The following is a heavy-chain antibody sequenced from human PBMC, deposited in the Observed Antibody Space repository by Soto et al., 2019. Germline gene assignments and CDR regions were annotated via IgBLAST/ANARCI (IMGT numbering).Heavy chain of an antibody. D-gene: IGHD2-21*01. Sequence: SETQSLTSTVSGGSLRDYFWSWIRQPPGMALEWIGEINHLGSINYNPSLKSRVTMSVDTSKNQFSLTLNSVTAADTATYYCARGGISHWAYFYYMDVWDRGTTVTVSS. CDR3: ARGGISHWAYFYYMDV. CDR1: GGSLRDYF. J-gene: IGHJ6*03. CDR2: INHLGSI. V-gene: IGHV4-34*01.